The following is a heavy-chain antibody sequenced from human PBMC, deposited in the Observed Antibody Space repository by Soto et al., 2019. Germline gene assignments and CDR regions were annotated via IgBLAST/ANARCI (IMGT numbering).Heavy chain of an antibody. CDR2: IYYSGST. Sequence: NPSETLSLTCTLSGGSIISSNYYWGWIRQPPGKGLEWIGNIYYSGSTYYNPSLESRVTIFIHTSRTQFSLKLSSVTAADTAVYYCARLVAGSGGGYFYGPFDHWGQGILVTVSS. CDR1: GGSIISSNYY. CDR3: ARLVAGSGGGYFYGPFDH. J-gene: IGHJ4*02. D-gene: IGHD3-22*01. V-gene: IGHV4-39*01.